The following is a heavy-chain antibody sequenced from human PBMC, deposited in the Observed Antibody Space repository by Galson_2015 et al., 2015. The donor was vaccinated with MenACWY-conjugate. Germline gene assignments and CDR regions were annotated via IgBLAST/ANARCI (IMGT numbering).Heavy chain of an antibody. J-gene: IGHJ6*02. CDR3: ARGHRVRGVIWFYGMDV. CDR1: GFTFSSYA. D-gene: IGHD3-10*01. Sequence: SLRLSCAASGFTFSSYAMHWVRQAPGKGLEWVAVISYDGSNKYYADSVKGRFTISRDNSKNTLYLQMNSLRAEDTAVYYCARGHRVRGVIWFYGMDVWGQGTTVTVSS. CDR2: ISYDGSNK. V-gene: IGHV3-30*04.